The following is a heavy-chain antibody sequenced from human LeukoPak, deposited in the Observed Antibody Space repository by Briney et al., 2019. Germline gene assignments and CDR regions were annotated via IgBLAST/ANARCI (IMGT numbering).Heavy chain of an antibody. Sequence: SETLSLTCTVSGGSISSGSYYWSWIRQPAGKGLEWIGRIYTSGSTNYNPSLKSRVTISVDTSKNQFSLKLSSVTAADTAVYYCARADGDYEAVWYFDLWGRGTLVTVSS. J-gene: IGHJ2*01. CDR3: ARADGDYEAVWYFDL. CDR2: IYTSGST. D-gene: IGHD4-17*01. CDR1: GGSISSGSYY. V-gene: IGHV4-61*02.